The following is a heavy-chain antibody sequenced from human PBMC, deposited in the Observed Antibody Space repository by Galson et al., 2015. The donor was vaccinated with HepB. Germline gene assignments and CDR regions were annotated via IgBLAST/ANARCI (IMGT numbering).Heavy chain of an antibody. CDR3: AREPRFYYGMDV. CDR1: GFSFSSYR. D-gene: IGHD3-16*01. J-gene: IGHJ6*02. Sequence: SLRLSCAASGFSFSSYRVHWVRQAPGKGLVWVSRIKSDGSNTTYADSVKGRFTISRDNAKNTLYLQMNSLRAEDTAVYYCAREPRFYYGMDVWGQGTTVTVSS. CDR2: IKSDGSNT. V-gene: IGHV3-74*01.